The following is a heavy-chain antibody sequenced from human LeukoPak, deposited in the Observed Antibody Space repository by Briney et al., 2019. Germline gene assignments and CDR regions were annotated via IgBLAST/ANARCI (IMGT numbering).Heavy chain of an antibody. V-gene: IGHV1-46*01. CDR2: INPGGGGT. CDR1: GYTFSSYY. CDR3: ARDLAQDYGMDV. Sequence: ASVKVSCKASGYTFSSYYMHWVRQAPGQGLEWMGVINPGGGGTSYAQKFQGRVTMTRVTSTSTVYMELSSLRSEDTAVYYCARDLAQDYGMDVWGQGTTVTVSS. J-gene: IGHJ6*02.